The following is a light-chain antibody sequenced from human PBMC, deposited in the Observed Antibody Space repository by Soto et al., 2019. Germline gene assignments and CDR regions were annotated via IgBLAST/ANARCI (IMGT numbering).Light chain of an antibody. Sequence: IHMTHSPSTLSASLGYRFTITSRASQTISSWLAWYQQKPGKAPKLLIYKASTLKSGVPSRFSGSGSGTEFTLTISSLQPDDFATYYCQHYNSYSEAFGQGTKVDIK. CDR1: QTISSW. J-gene: IGKJ1*01. V-gene: IGKV1-5*03. CDR2: KAS. CDR3: QHYNSYSEA.